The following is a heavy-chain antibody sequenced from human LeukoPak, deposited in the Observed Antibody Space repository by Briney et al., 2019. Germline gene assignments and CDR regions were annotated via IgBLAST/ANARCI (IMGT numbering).Heavy chain of an antibody. V-gene: IGHV4-34*01. CDR3: ARSVLLWFGELSRRGGWFDP. D-gene: IGHD3-10*01. J-gene: IGHJ5*02. CDR1: GGFFSGYY. CDR2: INHSGST. Sequence: SETLSLTCAVYGGFFSGYYWSWIRQPPGKGLEWIGEINHSGSTNYNPSLKSRVTISVDTSKNQFSLKLSSVTAADTAVYYCARSVLLWFGELSRRGGWFDPWGQGTLVTVSS.